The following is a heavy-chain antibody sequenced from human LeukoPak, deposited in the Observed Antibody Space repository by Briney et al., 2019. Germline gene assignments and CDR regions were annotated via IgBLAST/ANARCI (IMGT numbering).Heavy chain of an antibody. Sequence: SVKVSCKASGGTFSSYAIGWVRQAPGQGLEWMGGIIPIFGTANYAQKFQGRVTMTTDTSTSTAYMELRSLRSDDTAVYYCARAQGIAAAVKWFDPWGQGTLVTVSS. J-gene: IGHJ5*02. CDR3: ARAQGIAAAVKWFDP. D-gene: IGHD6-13*01. CDR2: IIPIFGTA. V-gene: IGHV1-69*05. CDR1: GGTFSSYA.